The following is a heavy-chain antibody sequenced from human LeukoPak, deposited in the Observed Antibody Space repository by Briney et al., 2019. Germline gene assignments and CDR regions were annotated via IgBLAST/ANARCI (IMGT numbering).Heavy chain of an antibody. V-gene: IGHV3-30*04. Sequence: QPGGSLRLSCAASGFTFSSYAMHWVRQAPGKGLEWVAVTSYDGSNKYYADSVKGRFTISRDNSKNTLYLQMNSLRAEDTAVYYCARDRRIAARDGMDVWGQGTTVTVPS. CDR2: TSYDGSNK. CDR1: GFTFSSYA. J-gene: IGHJ6*02. D-gene: IGHD6-6*01. CDR3: ARDRRIAARDGMDV.